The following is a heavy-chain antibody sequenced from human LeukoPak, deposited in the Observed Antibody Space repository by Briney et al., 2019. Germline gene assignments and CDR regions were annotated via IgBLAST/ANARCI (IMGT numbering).Heavy chain of an antibody. J-gene: IGHJ5*02. D-gene: IGHD4-11*01. CDR3: ARVHTVTHTNWFDP. V-gene: IGHV3-21*01. Sequence: GGSLRLSCAASGFTFSSYSMNWVRQAPGKGLEWVSSISSSSSYIYYADSVKGRFTISRDNAKNSLYLQMNSLRAEDTAVYYCARVHTVTHTNWFDPWGQGTLVTVSS. CDR1: GFTFSSYS. CDR2: ISSSSSYI.